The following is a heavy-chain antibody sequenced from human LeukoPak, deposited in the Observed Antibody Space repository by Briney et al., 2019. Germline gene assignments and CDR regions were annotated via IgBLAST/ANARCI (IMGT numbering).Heavy chain of an antibody. J-gene: IGHJ4*02. CDR3: AKDVGYSGYDNIDY. D-gene: IGHD5-12*01. V-gene: IGHV3-9*01. Sequence: PGGSLRLSCAASGFTLDDYAMHWVRQAPGKGLEWVSGISWNSGSIGYADSVKGRFTISRDNAKNSLYLQMNSLRAEDTALYYCAKDVGYSGYDNIDYWGQGTLVTVSS. CDR1: GFTLDDYA. CDR2: ISWNSGSI.